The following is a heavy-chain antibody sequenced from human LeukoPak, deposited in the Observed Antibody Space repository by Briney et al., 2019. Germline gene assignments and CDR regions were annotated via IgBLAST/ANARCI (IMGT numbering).Heavy chain of an antibody. CDR2: IYPGDSET. V-gene: IGHV5-51*01. Sequence: GESLKISCQGSGVTFTNYWIGWVRQLPGKGLDWMGIIYPGDSETRYSPSFQGQVTMSVDKSINTAYLHWASLKASDTAMYYCARLSHGGDAFDIRGQGTMVTVSS. CDR1: GVTFTNYW. D-gene: IGHD4-23*01. CDR3: ARLSHGGDAFDI. J-gene: IGHJ3*02.